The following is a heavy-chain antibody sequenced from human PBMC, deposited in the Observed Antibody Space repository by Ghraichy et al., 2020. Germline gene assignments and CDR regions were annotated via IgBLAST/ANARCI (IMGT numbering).Heavy chain of an antibody. CDR2: ISGTSDSSDNT. CDR3: AKAEGETGRSPRSY. J-gene: IGHJ4*02. CDR1: GFTFSTYG. Sequence: GGSLRLSCAASGFTFSTYGMSWVRQAPGKGLEWVSSISGTSDSSDNTYYADSVKGRFTISRDNSEDSLFLQMNSLRAEDTAVYYCAKAEGETGRSPRSYWGQGTLVTVSS. D-gene: IGHD1-1*01. V-gene: IGHV3-23*01.